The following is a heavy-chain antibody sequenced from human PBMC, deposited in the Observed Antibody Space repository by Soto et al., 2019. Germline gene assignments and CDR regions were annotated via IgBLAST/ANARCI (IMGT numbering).Heavy chain of an antibody. J-gene: IGHJ4*02. CDR2: IHDTGRT. CDR3: ARESVSGTYRFDS. V-gene: IGHV4-4*07. CDR1: GDSLSTYY. D-gene: IGHD3-16*02. Sequence: PSETLSLTCTVSGDSLSTYYWSWIRQPAGERLEWIGRIHDTGRTNYNPSLKSRVNMSVDTSKNQFSLRVNSVTAADTAVYYCARESVSGTYRFDSWGQGTLVTVSS.